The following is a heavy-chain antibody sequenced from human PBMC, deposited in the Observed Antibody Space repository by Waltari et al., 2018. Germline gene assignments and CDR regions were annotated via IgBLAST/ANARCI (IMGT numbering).Heavy chain of an antibody. Sequence: QVQLVQSGPEVKNPGASVKVSCKASGYPFINYGISWVRQAPGQGFQYMGWINPSNSQTDYKQQFQGRLTMTTDTSTTTAYMELTGLRSDDMAIYYCSRVGLYSTSWNGRASDHWGQGTRVIVSS. CDR2: INPSNSQT. J-gene: IGHJ4*02. CDR3: SRVGLYSTSWNGRASDH. V-gene: IGHV1-18*03. D-gene: IGHD2-2*01. CDR1: GYPFINYG.